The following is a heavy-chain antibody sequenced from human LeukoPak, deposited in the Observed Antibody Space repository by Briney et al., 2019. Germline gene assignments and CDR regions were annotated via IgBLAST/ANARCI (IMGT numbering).Heavy chain of an antibody. CDR2: IYYSGST. J-gene: IGHJ3*02. D-gene: IGHD6-19*01. CDR1: GGSISGYY. Sequence: PSETLSLTCTVPGGSISGYYWSWFRQTPGKGLEWVGYIYYSGSTNYNPSLKSRVTISIDTSENQFSLKLSSVTTADTAVYYCARGLAGYSGGDDAFDTWGQGTMVTVSS. V-gene: IGHV4-59*01. CDR3: ARGLAGYSGGDDAFDT.